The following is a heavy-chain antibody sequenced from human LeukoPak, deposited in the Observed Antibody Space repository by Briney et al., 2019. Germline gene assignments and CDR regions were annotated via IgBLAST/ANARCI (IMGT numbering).Heavy chain of an antibody. V-gene: IGHV4-38-2*02. CDR2: IYHSGST. J-gene: IGHJ6*03. CDR1: GYSISSGYY. Sequence: PSETLSLTCTVSGYSISSGYYWGWIRQPPGKGLEWIGSIYHSGSTYYNPSLKRRVTISVDTSKNQFSLKLSSVTAADTAVYYCARVSGYDWDDYYYYMDVWGKGTTVTVSS. D-gene: IGHD5-12*01. CDR3: ARVSGYDWDDYYYYMDV.